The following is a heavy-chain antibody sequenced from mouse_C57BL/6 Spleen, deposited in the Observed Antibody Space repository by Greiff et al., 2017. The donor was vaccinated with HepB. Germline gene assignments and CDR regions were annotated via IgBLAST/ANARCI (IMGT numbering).Heavy chain of an antibody. J-gene: IGHJ1*03. D-gene: IGHD4-1*01. CDR3: ARNWDGNFDG. Sequence: VQLQQSGAELVRPGTSVKVSCKASGYAFTNYLIEWVKQRPGQGLEWIGVINPGSGGTNYNEKFKGKATLTADKSSSTAYMQLSSLTSEDSAVYFCARNWDGNFDGWGTGTTGTVSS. CDR2: INPGSGGT. V-gene: IGHV1-54*01. CDR1: GYAFTNYL.